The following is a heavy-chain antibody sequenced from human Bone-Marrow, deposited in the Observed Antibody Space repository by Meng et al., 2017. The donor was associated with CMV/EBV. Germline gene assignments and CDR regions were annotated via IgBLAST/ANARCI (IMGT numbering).Heavy chain of an antibody. CDR3: ARGRRSGTCAFDI. CDR1: GFTFSNYN. Sequence: GESLKISCAASGFTFSNYNMNWVRQAPGKGLEWVSSISSSSSYIYYADSMKGRFTISRDNAEDSLYLQMNSLRAEDTAVYFCARGRRSGTCAFDIWGQGTMVTVSS. J-gene: IGHJ3*02. D-gene: IGHD1-26*01. CDR2: ISSSSSYI. V-gene: IGHV3-21*01.